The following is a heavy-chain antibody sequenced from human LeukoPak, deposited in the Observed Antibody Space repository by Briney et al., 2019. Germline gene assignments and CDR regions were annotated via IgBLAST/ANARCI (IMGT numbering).Heavy chain of an antibody. Sequence: GASVKVSCTISGLTFTSSAEQWVRQARGQRLEWIGCIVVGSGNTNYAQKFQERVTITRDMSTSTAYMELSSLRSEDTAVYYCAATYSSGAKFDPWGQGTLVTVSS. CDR1: GLTFTSSA. V-gene: IGHV1-58*01. J-gene: IGHJ5*02. CDR3: AATYSSGAKFDP. D-gene: IGHD6-19*01. CDR2: IVVGSGNT.